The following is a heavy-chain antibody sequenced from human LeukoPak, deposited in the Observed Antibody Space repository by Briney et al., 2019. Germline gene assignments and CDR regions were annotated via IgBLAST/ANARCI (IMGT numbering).Heavy chain of an antibody. CDR3: ARTAGVAVALSLGY. CDR2: IIPIFGTA. D-gene: IGHD6-19*01. V-gene: IGHV1-69*01. CDR1: GGTFSSYA. Sequence: GASVKVSCKASGGTFSSYAISWMRQAPGQGLEWMGGIIPIFGTANYAQKFQGRVTITADESTSTAYMELSSLRSEDTAVYYCARTAGVAVALSLGYWGQGTLVTVSS. J-gene: IGHJ4*02.